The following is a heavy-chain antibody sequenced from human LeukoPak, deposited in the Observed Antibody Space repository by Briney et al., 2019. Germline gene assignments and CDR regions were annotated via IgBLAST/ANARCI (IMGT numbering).Heavy chain of an antibody. V-gene: IGHV4-30-4*01. CDR3: TRQAQWLAIDY. D-gene: IGHD6-19*01. CDR1: GGSISSGDYY. J-gene: IGHJ4*02. CDR2: IYYSGST. Sequence: PSGTLSLTCTVSGGSISSGDYYWSWIRQPPGKGLEWIGYIYYSGSTYYNPSLKSRVTISVDTSKNQFSLKLSSVTAVDTAVYYCTRQAQWLAIDYWGQGTLVTVSS.